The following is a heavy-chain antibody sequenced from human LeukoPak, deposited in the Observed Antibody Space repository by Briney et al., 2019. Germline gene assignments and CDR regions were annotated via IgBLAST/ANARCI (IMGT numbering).Heavy chain of an antibody. Sequence: PGGSLRLSCAASGFTFSSYGMHWVRQAPGKGLEWVAVIWYDGSNKYYADSVKGRLTISRDNSKNTLYLQMNSLRAEDTAVYYCAREGYDYVWGSYPFDYWGQGTLVTVSS. CDR1: GFTFSSYG. J-gene: IGHJ4*02. V-gene: IGHV3-33*01. D-gene: IGHD3-16*02. CDR2: IWYDGSNK. CDR3: AREGYDYVWGSYPFDY.